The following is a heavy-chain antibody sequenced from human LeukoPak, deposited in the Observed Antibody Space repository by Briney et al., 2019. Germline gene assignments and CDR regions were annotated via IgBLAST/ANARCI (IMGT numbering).Heavy chain of an antibody. D-gene: IGHD2-15*01. CDR3: VREVEVVPATVGAYYYYYMDV. V-gene: IGHV3-74*01. CDR2: INSDGTTI. Sequence: GGSLRLSCAASGFTFSSYWMHWVRQAPGKGLVWVSRINSDGTTITYADSVKGRFTISRDNAKNTLFLQMNSLRPDDTAVYSCVREVEVVPATVGAYYYYYMDVWGKGTTVTVSS. J-gene: IGHJ6*03. CDR1: GFTFSSYW.